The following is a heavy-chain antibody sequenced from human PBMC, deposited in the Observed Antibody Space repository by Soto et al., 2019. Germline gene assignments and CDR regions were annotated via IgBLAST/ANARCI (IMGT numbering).Heavy chain of an antibody. CDR3: ARDEFLAH. D-gene: IGHD3-10*01. Sequence: QVQLVQSGGGVVQPGRSLRLSCAASGFSFSGYGMHWVRQAPGKGLEWVAVIWYDGSEKYYADSVKGRFTISRDNSKNTLFLQMNSLRVEDTAVYYCARDEFLAHWGQGTLVTVSS. J-gene: IGHJ4*02. CDR1: GFSFSGYG. V-gene: IGHV3-33*01. CDR2: IWYDGSEK.